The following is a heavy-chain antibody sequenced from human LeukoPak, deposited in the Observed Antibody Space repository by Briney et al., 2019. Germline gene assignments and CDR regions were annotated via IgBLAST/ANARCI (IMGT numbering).Heavy chain of an antibody. D-gene: IGHD1-26*01. Sequence: GGSLRLSCAASGFSVTSSHMSWIRQAPGKGLEWVSYISSSGSTIYYADSVKGRFTISRDNAKNSLYLQMNSLRAEDTAVYYCARDQGGPQATVDYWGQGTLVTVSS. V-gene: IGHV3-11*01. CDR1: GFSVTSSH. CDR3: ARDQGGPQATVDY. J-gene: IGHJ4*02. CDR2: ISSSGSTI.